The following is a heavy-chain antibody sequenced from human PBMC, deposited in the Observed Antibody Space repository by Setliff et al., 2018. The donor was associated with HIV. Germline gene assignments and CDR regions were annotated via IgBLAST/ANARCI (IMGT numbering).Heavy chain of an antibody. CDR1: GFTFSIYP. CDR3: AKQPRAAVATLCDY. Sequence: GGSLRLSCSASGFTFSIYPMSWGRQAQGKGLEWVSALSGSGGSTYYADSVKGRFTISRDNSKNTLYLQMNSLRAADTALYYCAKQPRAAVATLCDYWGQGTLVTVSS. D-gene: IGHD5-12*01. CDR2: LSGSGGST. J-gene: IGHJ4*02. V-gene: IGHV3-23*01.